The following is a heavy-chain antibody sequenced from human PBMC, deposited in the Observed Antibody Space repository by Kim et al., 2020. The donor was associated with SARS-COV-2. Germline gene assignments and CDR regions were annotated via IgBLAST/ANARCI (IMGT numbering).Heavy chain of an antibody. CDR3: ARGPSIAAADKYYFDY. D-gene: IGHD6-13*01. J-gene: IGHJ4*02. Sequence: SLKSRVTISVDTSKNQFSLKLSSVTAADTAVYYCARGPSIAAADKYYFDYWGQGTLVTVSS. V-gene: IGHV4-34*01.